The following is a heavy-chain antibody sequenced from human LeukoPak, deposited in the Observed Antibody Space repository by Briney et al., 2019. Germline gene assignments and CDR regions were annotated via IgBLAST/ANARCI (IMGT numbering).Heavy chain of an antibody. CDR2: INPNSGGT. CDR1: GYTFTGYY. D-gene: IGHD1-26*01. V-gene: IGHV1-2*02. Sequence: ASVKVSCKASGYTFTGYYMHWVRQAPGQGLEWMGWINPNSGGTNYAQKFQGRVTMTRDTSISTAYMEMTSLRYDDTAVYYCARVDILGSVDFDYWGQGTLVTVSS. CDR3: ARVDILGSVDFDY. J-gene: IGHJ4*02.